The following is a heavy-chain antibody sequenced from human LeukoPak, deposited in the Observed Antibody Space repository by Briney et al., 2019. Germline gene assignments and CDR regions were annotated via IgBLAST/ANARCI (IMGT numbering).Heavy chain of an antibody. Sequence: SETLSLTCTVSGESINPYYWNWIRQPAGKGLEWIGHIYKSGSTNYNPSLKSRVIMSLDTSKNQFSLKLRSVTAADTAVYFCARSFLDYMDVWGKGTTVTVSS. CDR3: ARSFLDYMDV. J-gene: IGHJ6*03. CDR2: IYKSGST. CDR1: GESINPYY. V-gene: IGHV4-4*07. D-gene: IGHD2/OR15-2a*01.